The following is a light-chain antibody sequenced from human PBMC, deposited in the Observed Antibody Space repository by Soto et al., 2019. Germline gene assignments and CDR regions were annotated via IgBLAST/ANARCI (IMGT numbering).Light chain of an antibody. CDR2: DAS. J-gene: IGKJ5*01. V-gene: IGKV1-12*01. CDR1: QSISSW. CDR3: QQANSFPPT. Sequence: DIQITPSPSTLSASVGDSVTITGLASQSISSWLAWYQQKPGKAHKLLIYDASDLQSGVPSRFSGSGSGTDFTLNISRLQTEDFATYYCQQANSFPPTVGQGTRLEIK.